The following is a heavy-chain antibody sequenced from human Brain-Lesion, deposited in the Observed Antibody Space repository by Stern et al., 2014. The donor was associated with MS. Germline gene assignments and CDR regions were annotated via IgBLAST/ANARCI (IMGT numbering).Heavy chain of an antibody. Sequence: EVHLVESEGGLVKPGGSLRLSCAASGFTFSSYTMNWVRQAPGKGLEWVSSINRGSDYIYYADSVKGRFTISRDNAKNSLYLQMNSLRAEDTALYYCARVETPLADFYYYYGMDVWGQGTTVTVSS. CDR1: GFTFSSYT. CDR2: INRGSDYI. CDR3: ARVETPLADFYYYYGMDV. V-gene: IGHV3-21*01. D-gene: IGHD5-18*01. J-gene: IGHJ6*02.